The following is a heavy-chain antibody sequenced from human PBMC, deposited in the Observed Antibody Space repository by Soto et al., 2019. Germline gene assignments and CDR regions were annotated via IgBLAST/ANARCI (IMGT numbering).Heavy chain of an antibody. D-gene: IGHD1-26*01. CDR3: ARDPQFRGSRSGGGDAFDI. CDR1: GYTFTSSA. V-gene: IGHV1-18*01. J-gene: IGHJ3*02. CDR2: ISPYNGNT. Sequence: ASVKVSCKASGYTFTSSAISWVRQAPGQGLEWMGWISPYNGNTHFAQKFQGRVTMATDTSTSTAYMELRSLISDDTAVYYCARDPQFRGSRSGGGDAFDIWGQGTMVTVSS.